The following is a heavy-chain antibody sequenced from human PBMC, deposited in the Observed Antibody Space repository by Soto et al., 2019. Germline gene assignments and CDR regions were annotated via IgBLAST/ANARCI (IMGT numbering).Heavy chain of an antibody. CDR1: GFTFSSYW. CDR3: ASRGYSYGYPDEFDY. CDR2: IKQDGSEK. V-gene: IGHV3-7*05. Sequence: GGSLGLSCAASGFTFSSYWMSWVRQAPGKGLEWVANIKQDGSEKYYVDSVKGRFTISRDNAKNSLYLQMNSLRAEDTAVYYCASRGYSYGYPDEFDYWGQGTLVTVSS. D-gene: IGHD5-18*01. J-gene: IGHJ4*02.